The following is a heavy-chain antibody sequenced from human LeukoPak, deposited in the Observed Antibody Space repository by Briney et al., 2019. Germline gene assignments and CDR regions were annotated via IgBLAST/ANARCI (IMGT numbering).Heavy chain of an antibody. CDR1: GFTFSSSA. Sequence: GGSLRLSCAASGFTFSSSAMNWGRQAPGQDLEWVSFISVSGDSTSYVDSVKGRFTISRDNSKNTLYLQMNSLRAEDTAVYFCAKAAEVYYFDYWGQGTLVTVSS. V-gene: IGHV3-23*01. J-gene: IGHJ4*02. CDR2: ISVSGDST. CDR3: AKAAEVYYFDY. D-gene: IGHD2-8*01.